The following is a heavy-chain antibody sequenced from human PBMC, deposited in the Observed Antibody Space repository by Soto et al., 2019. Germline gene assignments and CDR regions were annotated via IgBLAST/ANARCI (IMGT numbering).Heavy chain of an antibody. D-gene: IGHD3-22*01. J-gene: IGHJ1*01. Sequence: SVKVSCKASGYTFTSYAMHWVRQAPGQRLEWMGGINPSNGNTKYAQKFQGRVTITADESASTAYMELSSLRSEDTAVYYCARTGNYYDSSGYYIYFQHWGQGTLVTVSS. CDR2: INPSNGNT. CDR3: ARTGNYYDSSGYYIYFQH. CDR1: GYTFTSYA. V-gene: IGHV1-3*01.